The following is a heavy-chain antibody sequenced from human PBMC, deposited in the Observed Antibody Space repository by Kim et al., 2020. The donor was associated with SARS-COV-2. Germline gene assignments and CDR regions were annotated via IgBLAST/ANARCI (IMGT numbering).Heavy chain of an antibody. Sequence: SETLSLTCAVSGGSISSSNWWSWVRQPPGKGLEWIGEIYHSGSTNYNPSLKSRVTISVDKSKNQFSLKLSSVTAADTAVYYCARADSDYYDSSGYYSRYFDLWGRGTLVTVSS. CDR2: IYHSGST. CDR1: GGSISSSNW. J-gene: IGHJ2*01. V-gene: IGHV4-4*02. CDR3: ARADSDYYDSSGYYSRYFDL. D-gene: IGHD3-22*01.